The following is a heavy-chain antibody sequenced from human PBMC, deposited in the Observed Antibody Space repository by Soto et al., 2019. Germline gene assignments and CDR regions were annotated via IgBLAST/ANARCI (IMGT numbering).Heavy chain of an antibody. V-gene: IGHV3-23*01. Sequence: GGSLRLSCATSAFTFSSYAMSWVRHASRKWLEWVSAISGSGGSTYYADSVKGRFTITRDNSKNTLYLQMNSLRAEDTAVYYCAKAHYQYYYDSSGYSGYWGQGTLVTVSS. CDR3: AKAHYQYYYDSSGYSGY. D-gene: IGHD3-22*01. CDR1: AFTFSSYA. J-gene: IGHJ4*02. CDR2: ISGSGGST.